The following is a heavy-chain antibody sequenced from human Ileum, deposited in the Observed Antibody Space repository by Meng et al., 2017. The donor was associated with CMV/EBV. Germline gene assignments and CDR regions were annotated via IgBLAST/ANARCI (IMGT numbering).Heavy chain of an antibody. V-gene: IGHV1-8*01. D-gene: IGHD2-2*02. CDR1: GYTFISYD. CDR2: MNPNSGNT. Sequence: ASVKVSCKASGYTFISYDVNWVRQAPGQGREWMGWMNPNSGNTGSAQKFQGRVTMTRNTSISTAYMELSSLRSDDTAVYYCARALKCNSTTCYTKYYYGMDVWGQGTTVT. CDR3: ARALKCNSTTCYTKYYYGMDV. J-gene: IGHJ6*02.